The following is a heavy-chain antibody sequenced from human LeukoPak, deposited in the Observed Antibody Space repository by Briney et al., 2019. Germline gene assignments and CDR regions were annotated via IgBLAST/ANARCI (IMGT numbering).Heavy chain of an antibody. Sequence: SETLSLTCAVSGDSISSGNWWNWVRPSPGQGLEWIGETYHSGSPRYNPSLKSRVTISVDKSKNQFSLKMFAVTAADTALYYCARGGVFGFDYWGQGSLVTVSS. D-gene: IGHD3-3*01. J-gene: IGHJ4*02. CDR1: GDSISSGNW. CDR3: ARGGVFGFDY. CDR2: TYHSGSP. V-gene: IGHV4-4*02.